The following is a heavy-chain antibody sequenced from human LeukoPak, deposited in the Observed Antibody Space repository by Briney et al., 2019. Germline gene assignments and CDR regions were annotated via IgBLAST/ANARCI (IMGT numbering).Heavy chain of an antibody. CDR1: GFAFSDSW. D-gene: IGHD5-18*01. J-gene: IGHJ3*02. CDR2: IKGVGSAK. V-gene: IGHV3-7*01. CDR3: ARDRGWIQHDI. Sequence: SGVSLRLSCAASGFAFSDSWMTWIRQAPGKGLEWVAFIKGVGSAKKYVDSVKGRFTISRDNAKNSLFLQMNSLRAEDTAVYYCARDRGWIQHDIWGQGTMVTVSS.